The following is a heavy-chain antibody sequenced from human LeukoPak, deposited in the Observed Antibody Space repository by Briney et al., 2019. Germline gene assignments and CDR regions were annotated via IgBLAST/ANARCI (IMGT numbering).Heavy chain of an antibody. D-gene: IGHD2-15*01. J-gene: IGHJ4*02. CDR3: ASLTGWSQVSDY. CDR2: INGDGSTI. Sequence: PGGSLRLSCAASGFTFSTYWMHWVRQAPAKGLMWVPHINGDGSTIAYADSVKGRFTISRDNAKNTLYLQMNSLRAEDAALYYCASLTGWSQVSDYWGQGTLVTVSS. V-gene: IGHV3-74*03. CDR1: GFTFSTYW.